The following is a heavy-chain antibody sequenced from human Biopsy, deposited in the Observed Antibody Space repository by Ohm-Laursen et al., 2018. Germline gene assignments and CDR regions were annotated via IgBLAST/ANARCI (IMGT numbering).Heavy chain of an antibody. CDR3: ARGYSRRVSIFEASIYWFDT. D-gene: IGHD6-6*01. Sequence: KVSCKASGYSFSTYDVNWVRQARGQGLEWMGWMIPSSGKTGYAQRFQGRVTLTMNTSISTAYMELSGLRSEDTAVYFCARGYSRRVSIFEASIYWFDTWGQGTLVTVSS. V-gene: IGHV1-8*01. J-gene: IGHJ5*02. CDR1: GYSFSTYD. CDR2: MIPSSGKT.